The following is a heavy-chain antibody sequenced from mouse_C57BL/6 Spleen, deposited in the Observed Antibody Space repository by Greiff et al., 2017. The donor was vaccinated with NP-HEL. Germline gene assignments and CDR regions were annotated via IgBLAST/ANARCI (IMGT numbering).Heavy chain of an antibody. V-gene: IGHV1-52*01. J-gene: IGHJ3*01. D-gene: IGHD2-3*01. Sequence: QVQLQQPGAELVRPGSSVKLSCKASGYTFTSYWMHWVKQRPIQGLEWIGNIDPSDSETHYNQKFKDKATLTVDKSSSTAYMQLSSLTSDDSAVYYCARADGYYAWFAYWGQGTLVTVAA. CDR2: IDPSDSET. CDR3: ARADGYYAWFAY. CDR1: GYTFTSYW.